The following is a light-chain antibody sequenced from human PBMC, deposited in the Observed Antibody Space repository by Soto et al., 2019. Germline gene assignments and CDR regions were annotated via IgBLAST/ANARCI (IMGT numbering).Light chain of an antibody. CDR3: QQYGRSST. J-gene: IGKJ1*01. Sequence: ETVLMQSPGTLSVSPGERATLSCRASQSVSNNYLAWYQQKPGQAPRLLIHGASSRATGIPDRFSGSGSGTDFTLTISRVEPEDFAVYYCQQYGRSSTFGRGTKVDIK. CDR2: GAS. CDR1: QSVSNNY. V-gene: IGKV3-20*01.